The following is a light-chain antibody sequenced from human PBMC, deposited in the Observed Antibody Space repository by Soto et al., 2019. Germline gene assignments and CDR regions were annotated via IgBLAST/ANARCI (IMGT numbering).Light chain of an antibody. CDR1: SSDVGAYFF. Sequence: QSVLTQPPSASGSPGQSVAISCTGTSSDVGAYFFVSWYQQHPGKAPKLMIYEVSKRPPGVPDRFSGYKSGNTASLTFSGLRAEVEADYYGSIYAGGNNVHFGGGTNLTV. CDR3: SIYAGGNNVH. CDR2: EVS. J-gene: IGLJ2*01. V-gene: IGLV2-8*01.